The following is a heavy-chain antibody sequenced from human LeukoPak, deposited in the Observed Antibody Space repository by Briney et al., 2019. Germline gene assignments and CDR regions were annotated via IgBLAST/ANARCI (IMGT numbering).Heavy chain of an antibody. D-gene: IGHD6-13*01. J-gene: IGHJ4*02. CDR3: AKEGQLVRSYFDY. CDR1: GFTFDDYA. CDR2: ISWNSGSI. V-gene: IGHV3-9*01. Sequence: TGGSLRLSCAASGFTFDDYAMHWVRQAPGKGLEWVSGISWNSGSIGYADSVKGRFTISRDNAKNSLYLQMNSLRAEDTALYYCAKEGQLVRSYFDYWGQGTLVTVSS.